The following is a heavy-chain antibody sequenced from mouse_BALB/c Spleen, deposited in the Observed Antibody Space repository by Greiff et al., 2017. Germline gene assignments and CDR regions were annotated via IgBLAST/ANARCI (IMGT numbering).Heavy chain of an antibody. V-gene: IGHV5-9*03. Sequence: DVKLVESGGGLVQPGGSRKLSCAASGFTFSSYTMSWVRQTPEKRLEWVATISSGGGNTYYPDSVKGRFTISRDNAKNNLYLQMSSLRSEDTALYYCARYDYGSSPYYAMDYWGQGTSVTVSS. CDR3: ARYDYGSSPYYAMDY. J-gene: IGHJ4*01. CDR1: GFTFSSYT. CDR2: ISSGGGNT. D-gene: IGHD1-1*01.